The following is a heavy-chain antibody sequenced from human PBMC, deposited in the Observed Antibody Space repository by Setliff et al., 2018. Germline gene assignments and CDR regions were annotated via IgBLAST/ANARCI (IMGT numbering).Heavy chain of an antibody. CDR3: LLPCTSGWYNWVDP. Sequence: GESLKISCAASGFTFSGSEIHWVRQASGKGLEWVGRIRSKADKYATDYGASAKGRLIISRDDSKKTAYLQMSSLRAEDTAMYYCLLPCTSGWYNWVDPWGQGTLVTVSS. V-gene: IGHV3-73*01. D-gene: IGHD6-19*01. CDR2: IRSKADKYAT. CDR1: GFTFSGSE. J-gene: IGHJ5*02.